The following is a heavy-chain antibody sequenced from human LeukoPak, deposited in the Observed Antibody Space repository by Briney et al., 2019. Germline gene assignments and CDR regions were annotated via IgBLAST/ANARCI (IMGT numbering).Heavy chain of an antibody. J-gene: IGHJ6*02. Sequence: GGSLRLSCAASGFTFRSYAMSWVRQAPGKGLEWVSAISGSGGSTYDADSVKGRFTISRDNSKNTLYLQMNSLRAEDTAVYYCAKLGSLGGFIAVAVHWGYGMDVWGQGTMVTVSS. D-gene: IGHD6-19*01. CDR3: AKLGSLGGFIAVAVHWGYGMDV. V-gene: IGHV3-23*01. CDR2: ISGSGGST. CDR1: GFTFRSYA.